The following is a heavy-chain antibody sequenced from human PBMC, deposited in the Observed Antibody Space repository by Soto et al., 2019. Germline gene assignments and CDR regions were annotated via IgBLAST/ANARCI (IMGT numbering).Heavy chain of an antibody. J-gene: IGHJ4*02. CDR3: ARAGYCIATSCFYFDH. CDR2: IRNKANDYTT. D-gene: IGHD2-15*01. CDR1: GFTFSDHY. V-gene: IGHV3-72*01. Sequence: EVQVVESGGGLVQPGGSLRLSCAASGFTFSDHYMDWVRQAPGKGLEWVGRIRNKANDYTTEYAASVKVRFSISRDDSKNSLSLHMSSLKTEDTAVYYCARAGYCIATSCFYFDHWGQGTLVTVSS.